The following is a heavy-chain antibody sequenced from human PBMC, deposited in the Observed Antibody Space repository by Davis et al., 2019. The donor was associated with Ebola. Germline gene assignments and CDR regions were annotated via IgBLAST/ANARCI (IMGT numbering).Heavy chain of an antibody. V-gene: IGHV1-8*03. Sequence: ASVKVSCKASGYTFTSYDINWVQQATGQGLEWLGWMNPSSGNTGYAQKFQGRVTITRDTSINTAYMELSSLTSDDTAVYYCARRQAYCTTGSCYRYRDYYMDVWGKGTTVTVSS. CDR2: MNPSSGNT. CDR1: GYTFTSYD. D-gene: IGHD2-2*01. J-gene: IGHJ6*03. CDR3: ARRQAYCTTGSCYRYRDYYMDV.